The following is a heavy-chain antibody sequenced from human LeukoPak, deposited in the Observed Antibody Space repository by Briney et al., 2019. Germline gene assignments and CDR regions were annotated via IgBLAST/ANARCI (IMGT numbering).Heavy chain of an antibody. CDR2: ISSSGSTI. V-gene: IGHV3-48*04. J-gene: IGHJ6*03. CDR1: GFTFRSYS. D-gene: IGHD1-20*01. Sequence: GGSLRLSCAASGFTFRSYSMNWVRQAPGKGLEWVSYISSSGSTIYYADSVKGRFTISRDNAKNSLYLQMNSLRAEDTAVYYCARDPVTEYYYMDVWGKGTTVTVSS. CDR3: ARDPVTEYYYMDV.